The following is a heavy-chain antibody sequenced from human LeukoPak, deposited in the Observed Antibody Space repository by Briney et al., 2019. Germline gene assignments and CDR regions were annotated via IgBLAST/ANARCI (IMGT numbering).Heavy chain of an antibody. J-gene: IGHJ3*01. D-gene: IGHD3-22*01. Sequence: PSETPSLTCAVYGGSFSDYYWSWIRQSPGKGLEWIGEINHSGGTNYHPSLKSRVTISLDTSKNQFSLNLNSVTAADTAVYYCARAPYLSSGSWGQGTMVTVSS. CDR1: GGSFSDYY. V-gene: IGHV4-34*01. CDR2: INHSGGT. CDR3: ARAPYLSSGS.